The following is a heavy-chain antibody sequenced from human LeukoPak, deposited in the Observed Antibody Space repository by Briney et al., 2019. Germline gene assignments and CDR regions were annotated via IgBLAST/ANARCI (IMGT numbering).Heavy chain of an antibody. CDR3: ARGGLQAMRVPSHGDY. CDR1: GYTFTSYY. Sequence: GASVKVSCKASGYTFTSYYMHWMRQAPGQGLEWMGIINPSGGSTSYAQKFQGRVTMTRDTSTSTVYMELSSLRSEDTAVYYCARGGLQAMRVPSHGDYWGQGTLVTVSS. D-gene: IGHD2-2*01. CDR2: INPSGGST. V-gene: IGHV1-46*01. J-gene: IGHJ4*02.